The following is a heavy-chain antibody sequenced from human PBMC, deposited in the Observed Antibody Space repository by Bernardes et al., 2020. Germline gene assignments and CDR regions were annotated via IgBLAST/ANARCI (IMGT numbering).Heavy chain of an antibody. J-gene: IGHJ4*02. CDR2: FDPEDGET. CDR3: ATSSGRITIFGVVMGLLYFDY. V-gene: IGHV1-24*01. Sequence: ASVKVSCMVSGYTLTELSMHWVRQAPGKGLEWMGGFDPEDGETIYAQKFQGRVTMTEDTSTDTAYMELSSLRSEDTAVYYCATSSGRITIFGVVMGLLYFDYWGQGTLVTVSS. CDR1: GYTLTELS. D-gene: IGHD3-3*01.